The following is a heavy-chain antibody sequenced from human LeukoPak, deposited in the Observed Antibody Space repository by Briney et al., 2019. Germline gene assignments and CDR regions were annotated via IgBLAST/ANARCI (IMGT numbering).Heavy chain of an antibody. Sequence: GESLKISCKGSGYSFTSYWIGWVRQVPGKGLEWMGIIYPGDSDTRYSPSFQGQVTISADKSISTAYLQWSSLKASDTAMYYCARRGGYCSSTSCSHFDYWGQGTLVTVSS. V-gene: IGHV5-51*01. D-gene: IGHD2-2*01. J-gene: IGHJ4*02. CDR1: GYSFTSYW. CDR2: IYPGDSDT. CDR3: ARRGGYCSSTSCSHFDY.